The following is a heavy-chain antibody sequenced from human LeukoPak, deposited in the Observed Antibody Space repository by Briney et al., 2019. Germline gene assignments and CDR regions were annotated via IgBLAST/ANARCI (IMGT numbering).Heavy chain of an antibody. D-gene: IGHD2-15*01. CDR3: ARDGDITPTDV. Sequence: GGSLRLSCAASGFTFSSFGMHWVRQAPGKGLEWVAVMWYDGSNKYYADSVKGRFTISRDNSKNTLYLQMNSLRAEDTAVYYCARDGDITPTDVWGQGTTVTVSS. J-gene: IGHJ6*02. V-gene: IGHV3-33*01. CDR1: GFTFSSFG. CDR2: MWYDGSNK.